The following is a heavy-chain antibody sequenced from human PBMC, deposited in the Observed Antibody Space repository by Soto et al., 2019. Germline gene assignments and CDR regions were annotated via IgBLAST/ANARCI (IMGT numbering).Heavy chain of an antibody. CDR2: IGGGGTDT. D-gene: IGHD6-19*01. CDR1: GFTFSSYV. V-gene: IGHV3-23*01. Sequence: EVQLLESGGELVQPGGSLRLSCAASGFTFSSYVMSWVRQAPGKGLEWVSGIGGGGTDTYYAKYVRGRFTISRDNSDNTLYLQMNSLRADDTAVYYCAKWEAIALAGHDYFGLDVWGQGTTVAVSS. J-gene: IGHJ6*02. CDR3: AKWEAIALAGHDYFGLDV.